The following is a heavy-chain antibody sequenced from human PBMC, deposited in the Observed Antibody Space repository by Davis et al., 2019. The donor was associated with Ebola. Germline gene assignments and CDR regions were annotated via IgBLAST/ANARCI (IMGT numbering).Heavy chain of an antibody. V-gene: IGHV3-23*01. D-gene: IGHD5-18*01. CDR3: AKNTAMAQYYFDY. Sequence: GESLKISCAASGFTFSSYAMSWVRQAPGKGLEWVSAISGSGGSTYYADSVKGRFTISRDNSKNTLYLQMNSLRAEDTAVYYCAKNTAMAQYYFDYWGQGTLVTVSS. CDR1: GFTFSSYA. J-gene: IGHJ4*02. CDR2: ISGSGGST.